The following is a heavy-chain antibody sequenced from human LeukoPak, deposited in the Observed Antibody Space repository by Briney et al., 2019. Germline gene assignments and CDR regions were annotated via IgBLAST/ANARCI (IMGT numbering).Heavy chain of an antibody. CDR2: ISYDGSNK. CDR1: GFTFSSYA. Sequence: GGSLRLSCAASGFTFSSYAMHWVRQAPGKGLEWVAVISYDGSNKYYADSVKGRFTISRDNSKNTLDLQMNSLRAEDTAVYYCARPAGIAVSNARFDYWGQGTLVTVSS. CDR3: ARPAGIAVSNARFDY. D-gene: IGHD6-19*01. J-gene: IGHJ4*02. V-gene: IGHV3-30-3*01.